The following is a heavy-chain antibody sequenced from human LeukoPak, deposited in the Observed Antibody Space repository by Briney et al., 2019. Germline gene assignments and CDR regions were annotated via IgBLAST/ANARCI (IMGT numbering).Heavy chain of an antibody. V-gene: IGHV1-69*05. D-gene: IGHD1/OR15-1a*01. CDR1: GGSLNSYS. CDR2: IIPVFDTA. CDR3: AKQGGARQDYYMDV. J-gene: IGHJ6*03. Sequence: SVKVSCKASGGSLNSYSISWVRQAPGQGLEWMGRIIPVFDTAKYAQKFQGRVTITTDVPSDTAYLELSSLTSEDTAMYFCAKQGGARQDYYMDVWGNGTTVTVSS.